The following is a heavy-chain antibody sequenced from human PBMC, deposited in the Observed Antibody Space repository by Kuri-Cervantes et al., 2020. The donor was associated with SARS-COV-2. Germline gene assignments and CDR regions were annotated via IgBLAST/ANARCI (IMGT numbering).Heavy chain of an antibody. CDR1: GGSISSSSYY. Sequence: SETLSLTCTVSGGSISSSSYYWGWIRQPPGKGLEWIGSIYYSGSTYYNPSLKSRVTISVDTSKNQFSLKLSSVTAADTAVYYCARHPDAYDFWSGYYGMDVWGQGTTVTVSS. V-gene: IGHV4-39*01. J-gene: IGHJ6*02. D-gene: IGHD3-3*01. CDR3: ARHPDAYDFWSGYYGMDV. CDR2: IYYSGST.